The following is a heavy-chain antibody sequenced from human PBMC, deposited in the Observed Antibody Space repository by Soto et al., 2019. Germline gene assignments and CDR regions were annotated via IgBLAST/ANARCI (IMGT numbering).Heavy chain of an antibody. Sequence: SETLSLTCAVFGGSFRGYYWTWIRQPPGKGLEWIAEINHRGTTNYNPSLKSRVTISADTSKNQFSLNLSSVTAADTAVYYCARGYFLSTTCYLAYWGQGALVTGSS. CDR3: ARGYFLSTTCYLAY. CDR1: GGSFRGYY. CDR2: INHRGTT. J-gene: IGHJ4*02. V-gene: IGHV4-34*01. D-gene: IGHD2-2*01.